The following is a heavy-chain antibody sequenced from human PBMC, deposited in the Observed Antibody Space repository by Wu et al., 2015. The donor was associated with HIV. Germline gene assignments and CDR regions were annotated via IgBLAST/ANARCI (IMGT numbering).Heavy chain of an antibody. J-gene: IGHJ4*02. CDR2: FDPEDGKN. CDR3: ATVDPTVTYSRPYYFDY. V-gene: IGHV1-24*01. Sequence: QSGAVMRKPGASVKVPCKVLGNSLNKFSMNWVRQAPGRRLEWMGGFDPEDGKNLYAQKFQGRVAMTEDTLTDTAYMELSSLSSEDTAVYYCATVDPTVTYSRPYYFDYWGQGTLVTVSS. D-gene: IGHD4-17*01. CDR1: GNSLNKFS.